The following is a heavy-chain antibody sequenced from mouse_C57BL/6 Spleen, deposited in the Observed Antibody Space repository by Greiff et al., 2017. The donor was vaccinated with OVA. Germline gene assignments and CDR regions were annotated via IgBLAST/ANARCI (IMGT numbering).Heavy chain of an antibody. J-gene: IGHJ3*01. V-gene: IGHV1-19*01. CDR2: INPYNGGT. D-gene: IGHD2-4*01. Sequence: EVQLQQSGPVLVKPGASVKMSCKASGYTFTDYYMNWVKQSHGKSLEWIGVINPYNGGTSYNQKFKGKATLTVDKSSSTAYMELNSLTSEDSAVYYCASPYDYDEGWFAYWGQGTLVTVSA. CDR1: GYTFTDYY. CDR3: ASPYDYDEGWFAY.